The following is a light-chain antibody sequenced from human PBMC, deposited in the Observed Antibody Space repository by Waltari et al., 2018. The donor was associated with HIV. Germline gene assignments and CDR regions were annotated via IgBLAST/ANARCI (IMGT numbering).Light chain of an antibody. CDR1: SADIGTFDY. CDR2: DVN. Sequence: QSALSQPASVSASPGQSITISCFGTSADIGTFDYVSWYQQYAGKAPRLLIYDVNVRSSGVSNRFSGSKSGDMASLTISGLQTEDEADYYCCSHAGGNTWVFGGGTRLTVL. J-gene: IGLJ3*02. V-gene: IGLV2-14*03. CDR3: CSHAGGNTWV.